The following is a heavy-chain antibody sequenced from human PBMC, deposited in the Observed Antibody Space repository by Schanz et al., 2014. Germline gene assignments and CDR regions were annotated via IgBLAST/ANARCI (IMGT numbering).Heavy chain of an antibody. J-gene: IGHJ3*02. CDR2: IIPILGIT. CDR1: GGTFSSYT. CDR3: ARGLGDERWLDLNEAFDI. D-gene: IGHD6-19*01. Sequence: QVQLVQSGAEVMKPGSSVKVSCKASGGTFSSYTINWVRQAPGQGLEWMGRIIPILGITNVAQTFQDRVTITADKSTSTAYMELSSLRSEDTAVYYCARGLGDERWLDLNEAFDIWGQGKIVTVSS. V-gene: IGHV1-69*02.